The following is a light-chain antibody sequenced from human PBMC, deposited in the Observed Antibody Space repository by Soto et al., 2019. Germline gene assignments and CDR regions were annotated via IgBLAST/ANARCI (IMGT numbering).Light chain of an antibody. J-gene: IGKJ1*01. CDR3: QQYDGYSPQT. V-gene: IGKV1-5*01. Sequence: DIQMTQSPSTLFASVGDRVTITFRASQSVRNWLAWYQQKPGRAPQLLIYDSSTLEPGVPSRFRGSGSGTEFTLTINGLQPDDFATYYCQQYDGYSPQTFGQGTKVDI. CDR1: QSVRNW. CDR2: DSS.